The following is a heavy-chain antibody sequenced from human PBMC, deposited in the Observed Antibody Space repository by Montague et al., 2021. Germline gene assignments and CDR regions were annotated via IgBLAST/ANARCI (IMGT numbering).Heavy chain of an antibody. J-gene: IGHJ4*02. CDR3: ERHGHNGGHGD. CDR1: GDSIRSVTYS. D-gene: IGHD2-8*01. V-gene: IGHV4-39*01. Sequence: SETLSLTCTVSGDSIRSVTYSFGSAPYSWAWIRQSPGKQREWIGSRDYSGNTYYSPFLKSRRIMSMDTSVNQFSLRLTAVTAADTAVYYCERHGHNGGHGDWGQGTLVTVSS. CDR2: RDYSGNT.